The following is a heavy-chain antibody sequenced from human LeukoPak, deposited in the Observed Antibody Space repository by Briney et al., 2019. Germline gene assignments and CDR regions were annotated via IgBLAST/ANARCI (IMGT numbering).Heavy chain of an antibody. CDR2: IYTSGST. D-gene: IGHD3-22*01. CDR3: ARHANYYDSSGYYVLDGAFDI. CDR1: GGSISGYY. Sequence: TSETLSLTCTVSGGSISGYYWSWIRQPARKGLEWIGRIYTSGSTNYNPSLKSRVTMSVDTSKNQFSLKLSSVTAADTAVYYCARHANYYDSSGYYVLDGAFDIWGQGTMVTVSS. J-gene: IGHJ3*02. V-gene: IGHV4-4*07.